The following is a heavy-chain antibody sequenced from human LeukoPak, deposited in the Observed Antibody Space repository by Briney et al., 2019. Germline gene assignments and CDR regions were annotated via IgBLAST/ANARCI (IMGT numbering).Heavy chain of an antibody. J-gene: IGHJ5*02. CDR3: ARSTRITMVRGPRGGSWFDP. V-gene: IGHV4-34*01. CDR2: INHSGST. Sequence: SETLSLTCAVYGGSFSGYYWSWIRQPPGKGLEWIGEINHSGSTNCNPSLKSRVTISVDTSKNQFSLKLSSVTAADTAVYYCARSTRITMVRGPRGGSWFDPWGQGTLVTVSS. CDR1: GGSFSGYY. D-gene: IGHD3-10*01.